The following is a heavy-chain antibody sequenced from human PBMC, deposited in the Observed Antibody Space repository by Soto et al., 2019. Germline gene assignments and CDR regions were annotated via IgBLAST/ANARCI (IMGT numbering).Heavy chain of an antibody. CDR2: ISWNSGSI. Sequence: GGSLRLSCAASGFTFDDYAMHWVRQAPGKGLEWVSGISWNSGSIGYADSVKGRFTISRDNAKNSLYLQMNSLRAEDTALYYCAKDGDYQDYFDYWGQGTLVTVSS. V-gene: IGHV3-9*01. CDR3: AKDGDYQDYFDY. CDR1: GFTFDDYA. J-gene: IGHJ4*02. D-gene: IGHD4-17*01.